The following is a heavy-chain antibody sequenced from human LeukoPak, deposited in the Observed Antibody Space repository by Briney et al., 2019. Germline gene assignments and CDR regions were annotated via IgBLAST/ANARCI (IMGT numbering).Heavy chain of an antibody. CDR2: IYSGGST. CDR3: ARSGGGDYEYYFDY. CDR1: GVTVCSNY. V-gene: IGHV3-53*01. J-gene: IGHJ4*02. Sequence: VGSLRLSCAASGVTVCSNYRSGVRQAPGEGVGWGWVIYSGGSTCYANCVKGRFAFSSHDSKNTLYFQMNSLRAEDTAVYYCARSGGGDYEYYFDYWGQGTLVTVSS. D-gene: IGHD4-17*01.